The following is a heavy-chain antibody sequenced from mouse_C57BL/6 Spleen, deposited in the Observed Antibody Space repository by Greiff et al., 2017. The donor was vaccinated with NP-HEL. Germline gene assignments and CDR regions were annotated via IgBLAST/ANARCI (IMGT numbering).Heavy chain of an antibody. CDR3: ASRSYRAMDY. V-gene: IGHV1-69*01. CDR1: GYTFTSYW. D-gene: IGHD1-1*01. Sequence: QVQLQQPGAELVMPGASVKLSCKASGYTFTSYWMHWVKQRPGQGLEWIGEIDPSDSYTTYNQKFKGKSTLTVDKSSSKAYMQLSSLTSEDSAVYYCASRSYRAMDYWGQGTSVTVSS. J-gene: IGHJ4*01. CDR2: IDPSDSYT.